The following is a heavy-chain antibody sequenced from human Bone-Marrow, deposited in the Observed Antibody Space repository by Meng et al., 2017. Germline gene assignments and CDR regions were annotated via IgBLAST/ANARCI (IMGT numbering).Heavy chain of an antibody. V-gene: IGHV1-2*02. CDR1: GYTFTGYY. CDR3: ARSLVGATWTFDY. CDR2: INPNSGGT. D-gene: IGHD1-26*01. J-gene: IGHJ4*02. Sequence: ASVKVSCKASGYTFTGYYMHWVRQAPGQGLEWMGWINPNSGGTNYAQKFQGRVTMTRDTSTSTVYMELSSLRSEDTAVYYCARSLVGATWTFDYWGQGTLVTVSS.